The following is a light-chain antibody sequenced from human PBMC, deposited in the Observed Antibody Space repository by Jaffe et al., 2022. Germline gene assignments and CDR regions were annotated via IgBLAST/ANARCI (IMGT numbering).Light chain of an antibody. Sequence: IVLTQTPLSSPVTLGQPASISCRSSQSLVHGDGNTYLSWYQKRPGQPPRLLIYKISKRFSGVPDRFSGSGAGTDFTLKISRVEAEDVGIYYCMQGTHSPHEYTFGQGTKLEI. V-gene: IGKV2-24*01. J-gene: IGKJ2*01. CDR2: KIS. CDR3: MQGTHSPHEYT. CDR1: QSLVHGDGNTY.